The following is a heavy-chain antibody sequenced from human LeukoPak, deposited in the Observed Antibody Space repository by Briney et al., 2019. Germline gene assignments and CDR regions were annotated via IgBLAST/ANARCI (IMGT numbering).Heavy chain of an antibody. CDR2: IIPIFGTA. D-gene: IGHD6-13*01. Sequence: ASVKVSCRASGGTFSSYTISWVRQAPGQGLEWMGGIIPIFGTANYAQKFQGRVTITADESTSTAYMELSSLRSEDTAVYYCAREVSSSGGYWGQGTLVTVSS. J-gene: IGHJ4*02. V-gene: IGHV1-69*01. CDR3: AREVSSSGGY. CDR1: GGTFSSYT.